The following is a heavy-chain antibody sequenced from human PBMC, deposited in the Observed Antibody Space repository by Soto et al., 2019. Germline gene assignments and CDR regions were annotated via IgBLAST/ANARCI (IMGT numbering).Heavy chain of an antibody. Sequence: GXSVKVSCKASGYTLTTYGMSWVRQAPGQGLEWMGWINTNTGNPTYAQGFTGRFVFSLDTSVSTAYLQIYSLKAEDTAVYYCARYWGSSDHWGQGTLVTVSS. J-gene: IGHJ4*02. CDR2: INTNTGNP. CDR3: ARYWGSSDH. CDR1: GYTLTTYG. D-gene: IGHD6-6*01. V-gene: IGHV7-4-1*01.